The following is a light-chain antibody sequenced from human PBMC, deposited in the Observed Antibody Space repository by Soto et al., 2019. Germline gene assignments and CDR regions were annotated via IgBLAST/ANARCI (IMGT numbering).Light chain of an antibody. CDR1: QDISGW. Sequence: DIQMTQSPSSMSASVGDRVTITCRASQDISGWLAWYQQKPGTDPKLLIYGASNLQSGVTSRFSGSGSGTDFTLTISSLQSEDFATYYCQQGDTFPWTFGQGTKVEIK. CDR2: GAS. V-gene: IGKV1-12*02. CDR3: QQGDTFPWT. J-gene: IGKJ1*01.